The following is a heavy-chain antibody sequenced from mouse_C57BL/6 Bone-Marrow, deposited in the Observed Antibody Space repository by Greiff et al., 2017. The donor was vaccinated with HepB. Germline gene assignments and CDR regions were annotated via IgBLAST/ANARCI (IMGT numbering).Heavy chain of an antibody. Sequence: VQLQQPGTELVKPGASVKLSCKASGYTFTSYWMHWVKQRPGQGLEWIGNIYPSNGGTNYNEKFKSKATLTVDKSSSPDYMQLSSLTSEDSAVYYCSYGYYRVYAMYYWGQGTSVTVSS. CDR1: GYTFTSYW. D-gene: IGHD2-3*01. CDR2: IYPSNGGT. CDR3: SYGYYRVYAMYY. V-gene: IGHV1-53*01. J-gene: IGHJ4*01.